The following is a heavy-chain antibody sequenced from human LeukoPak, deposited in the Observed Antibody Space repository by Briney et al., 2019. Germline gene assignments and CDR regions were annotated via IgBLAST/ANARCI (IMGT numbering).Heavy chain of an antibody. D-gene: IGHD1-26*01. J-gene: IGHJ4*02. V-gene: IGHV4-59*01. Sequence: PSETLSLTCTVSGDSIISYYWSWIRQPPGKGLEWIGYIYYSGSSNYNPSLKSRVTISVDTSKNQFSLKLSSVTAADTAVYYCARDEGSPARFDYWGQGTLVTVSS. CDR1: GDSIISYY. CDR3: ARDEGSPARFDY. CDR2: IYYSGSS.